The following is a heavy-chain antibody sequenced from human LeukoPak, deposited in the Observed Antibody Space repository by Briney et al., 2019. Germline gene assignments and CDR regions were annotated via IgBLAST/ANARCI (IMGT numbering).Heavy chain of an antibody. CDR2: ISGSGGST. CDR1: GFTFSSYA. J-gene: IGHJ5*02. D-gene: IGHD3-9*01. Sequence: PGGSLRPSCAASGFTFSSYAMSWVRQAPGKGLEWVSAISGSGGSTYYADSVKGRFTISTDNSKNALYLQMNSLRAEDTAVYYCAKDGPNYDILTGYYRGWFDPWGQGTLVTVSS. CDR3: AKDGPNYDILTGYYRGWFDP. V-gene: IGHV3-23*01.